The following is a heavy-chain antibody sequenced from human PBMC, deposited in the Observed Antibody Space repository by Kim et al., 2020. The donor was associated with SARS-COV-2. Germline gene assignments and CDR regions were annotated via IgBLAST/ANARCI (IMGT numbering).Heavy chain of an antibody. CDR2: ISYDGSNK. Sequence: GGSLRLSCAASGFTFSSYAMHWVRQAPGKGLEWVAVISYDGSNKYYADSVKGRFTISRDNSKNTLYLQMNSLSAEDTAVYYCARDEGGYDCTGDYYGMDVWGQGTPVTVSS. CDR3: ARDEGGYDCTGDYYGMDV. V-gene: IGHV3-30*04. J-gene: IGHJ6*02. D-gene: IGHD5-12*01. CDR1: GFTFSSYA.